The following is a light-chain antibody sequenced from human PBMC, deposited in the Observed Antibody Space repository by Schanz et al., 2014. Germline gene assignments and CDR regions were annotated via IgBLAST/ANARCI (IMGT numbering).Light chain of an antibody. CDR3: CSYAGSYTFVV. V-gene: IGLV2-11*01. CDR1: SSDVGGYNY. CDR2: DVS. Sequence: QSVLTQPRSVSGSPGQSVTISCTGTSSDVGGYNYVSWYQHHPGKAPKLMIYDVSKWPSGVPDRFSGSKSGNTASLTISGLQAEDEADYYCCSYAGSYTFVVFGGGTKLTVL. J-gene: IGLJ2*01.